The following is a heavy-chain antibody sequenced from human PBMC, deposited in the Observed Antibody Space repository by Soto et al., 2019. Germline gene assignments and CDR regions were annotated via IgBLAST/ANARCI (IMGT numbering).Heavy chain of an antibody. D-gene: IGHD3-22*01. CDR3: AKVRYYYDSSGSNYFDY. CDR1: GFTFSSYA. J-gene: IGHJ4*02. CDR2: ISGSGGST. V-gene: IGHV3-23*01. Sequence: GVLRLSCAASGFTFSSYAMSWVRQAPGKGLEWVSAISGSGGSTYYADSVKGRFTISRDNSKNTLYLQMNSLRAEDTAVYYCAKVRYYYDSSGSNYFDYWGQGTLVTVSS.